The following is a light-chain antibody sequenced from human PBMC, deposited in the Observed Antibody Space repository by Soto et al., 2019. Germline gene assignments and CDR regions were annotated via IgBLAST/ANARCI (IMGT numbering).Light chain of an antibody. V-gene: IGLV2-14*01. J-gene: IGLJ2*01. CDR2: DVS. Sequence: QSALTQPASVSGSPGQSITISCTGTSSDVGGYNYVSWYQQHPGKAPKLMIYDVSNRPSGVSNRFSGSKSGNPASLTISGLQAEDEADYYCSSYTSSSLCVFGGGTKLTVL. CDR3: SSYTSSSLCV. CDR1: SSDVGGYNY.